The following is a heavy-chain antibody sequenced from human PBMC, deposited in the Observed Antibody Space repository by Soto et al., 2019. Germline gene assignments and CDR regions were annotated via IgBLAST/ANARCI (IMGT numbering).Heavy chain of an antibody. D-gene: IGHD3-10*01. J-gene: IGHJ5*02. CDR3: ARYGSGSSVWFDP. CDR1: GGSMSSYY. Sequence: QVQLQESGPGLVKPSETLSLTCTVSGGSMSSYYWSWIRQPPGKGLEWIGYIYYSGSTIYNPSLKSRVTISVATSKNQFSLKLSSVTAAATAVYYCARYGSGSSVWFDPWGQGTLVTVSS. CDR2: IYYSGST. V-gene: IGHV4-59*01.